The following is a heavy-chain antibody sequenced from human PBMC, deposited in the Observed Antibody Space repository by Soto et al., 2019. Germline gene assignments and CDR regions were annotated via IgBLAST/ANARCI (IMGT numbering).Heavy chain of an antibody. CDR3: ATVYYYDSSEPNVAEYFQH. J-gene: IGHJ1*01. CDR1: GYSFTSYW. Sequence: PGESLKISCKGSGYSFTSYWIGWVRQMPGKGLEWMGIIYPGDSDTRYSPSFQGQVTISADKSISTAYLQWSSLKASDTAMYYCATVYYYDSSEPNVAEYFQHWGQGTLVTVSS. V-gene: IGHV5-51*01. CDR2: IYPGDSDT. D-gene: IGHD3-22*01.